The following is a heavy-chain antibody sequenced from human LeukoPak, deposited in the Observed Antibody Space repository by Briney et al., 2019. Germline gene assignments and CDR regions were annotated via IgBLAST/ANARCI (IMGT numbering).Heavy chain of an antibody. D-gene: IGHD4-17*01. CDR2: ISFSGNSI. CDR1: GFTFSSYS. V-gene: IGHV3-48*04. CDR3: ARDDIANGDLEYLDY. J-gene: IGHJ4*02. Sequence: GGSLRLSCAASGFTFSSYSMNWVRQAPGKGLEWVAFISFSGNSIHYADSVKGRFTISRDNAKNSLHLQMSSLRTEDTAVYYCARDDIANGDLEYLDYWGQGTLVTVSS.